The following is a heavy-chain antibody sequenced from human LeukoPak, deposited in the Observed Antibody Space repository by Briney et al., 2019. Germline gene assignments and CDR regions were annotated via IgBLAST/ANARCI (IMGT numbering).Heavy chain of an antibody. Sequence: SETLSLTCSVSGAAIGTYYWTWIRQPPGKGLEWIGYIDYSESTSYNPSLKSRVTISLDTSRKQFSLKLSSVTAADTAVYYIASGRRPSSGHDAFDVWVQGTMVTVSS. V-gene: IGHV4-59*01. D-gene: IGHD6-25*01. J-gene: IGHJ3*01. CDR1: GAAIGTYY. CDR3: ASGRRPSSGHDAFDV. CDR2: IDYSEST.